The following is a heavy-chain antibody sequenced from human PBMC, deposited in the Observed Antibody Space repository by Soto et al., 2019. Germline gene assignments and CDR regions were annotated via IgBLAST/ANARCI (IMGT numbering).Heavy chain of an antibody. D-gene: IGHD6-19*01. V-gene: IGHV1-18*01. J-gene: IGHJ5*02. Sequence: GASVQVSCKASGYTFTSYGISWVRQAPGQGLEWMGWISAYNGNTNYAQKLQGRVTMTTDTSTSTAYMELRSLRSDDTAVYYCAKITGYSSGLGLWFDPWGQGTLVTVSS. CDR2: ISAYNGNT. CDR1: GYTFTSYG. CDR3: AKITGYSSGLGLWFDP.